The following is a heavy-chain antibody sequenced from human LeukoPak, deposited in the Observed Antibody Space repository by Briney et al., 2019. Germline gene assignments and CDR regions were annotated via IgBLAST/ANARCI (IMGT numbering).Heavy chain of an antibody. J-gene: IGHJ4*02. CDR2: ISWNSGSI. CDR1: GFTFDDYA. CDR3: ARDLERWLQPFRGY. Sequence: GGSLRLSCAASGFTFDDYAMHWVRQAPGKGLEWVSGISWNSGSIGYADSVKGRFTISRDNAKNSLYLQMNSLRAEDTAVYYCARDLERWLQPFRGYWGQGTLVTVSS. V-gene: IGHV3-9*01. D-gene: IGHD5-24*01.